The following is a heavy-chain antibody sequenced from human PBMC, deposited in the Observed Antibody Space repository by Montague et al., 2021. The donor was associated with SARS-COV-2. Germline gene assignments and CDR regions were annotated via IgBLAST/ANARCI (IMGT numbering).Heavy chain of an antibody. Sequence: SETLSLTCAVYGGSFSGYYWSWIRQPPGKGLEWIGEINHSGRTNXNPSLKSRVTISVDTSKNQFSLKLSSVTAADTAVYYCARGSRQLLVRPPLYYYFDYWGQGTLVTVSS. CDR3: ARGSRQLLVRPPLYYYFDY. J-gene: IGHJ4*02. CDR2: INHSGRT. V-gene: IGHV4-34*01. D-gene: IGHD6-19*01. CDR1: GGSFSGYY.